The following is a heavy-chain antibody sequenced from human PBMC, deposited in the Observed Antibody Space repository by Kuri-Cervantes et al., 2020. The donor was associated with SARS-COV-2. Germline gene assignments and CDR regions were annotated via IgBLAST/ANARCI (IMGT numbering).Heavy chain of an antibody. Sequence: GGSRRLSCAASGFTFSSYAMHWVRQAPGKGLEWVAVISYDGSNKYYADSVKGRFTISRDNSKNTLYRQMNSLRAEDTAVYYCARDSGDYGDYGAFDIWGQGTMVTVSS. CDR2: ISYDGSNK. J-gene: IGHJ3*02. CDR3: ARDSGDYGDYGAFDI. V-gene: IGHV3-30*04. D-gene: IGHD4-17*01. CDR1: GFTFSSYA.